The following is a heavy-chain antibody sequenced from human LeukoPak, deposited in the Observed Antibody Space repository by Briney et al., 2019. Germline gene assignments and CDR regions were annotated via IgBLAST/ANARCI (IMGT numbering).Heavy chain of an antibody. CDR3: ARDRAGDYYDSSGYVY. CDR1: GGTFSNYA. J-gene: IGHJ4*02. V-gene: IGHV1-69*13. D-gene: IGHD3-22*01. CDR2: IIPLFDTA. Sequence: SVKVSCKASGGTFSNYAISWVRQAPGQGLEWMGGIIPLFDTADYAQKFQGRLTITADESTSTAYMELSSLRAEDTAVYYCARDRAGDYYDSSGYVYWGQGTLVTVSS.